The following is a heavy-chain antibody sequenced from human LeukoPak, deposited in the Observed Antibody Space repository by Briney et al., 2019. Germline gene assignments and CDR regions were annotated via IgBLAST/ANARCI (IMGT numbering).Heavy chain of an antibody. CDR1: GYTFTGYY. CDR3: ASAGGYYPYYYYMDV. CDR2: INPNSGGT. J-gene: IGHJ6*03. Sequence: GASVKVSCKASGYTFTGYYMHWVRQAPGQGLEWMGWINPNSGGTNYAQKFQGRVTMTRDTSISTAYMELSRLRSDDTAVYYCASAGGYYPYYYYMDVWGKGTTVTVSS. D-gene: IGHD3-3*01. V-gene: IGHV1-2*02.